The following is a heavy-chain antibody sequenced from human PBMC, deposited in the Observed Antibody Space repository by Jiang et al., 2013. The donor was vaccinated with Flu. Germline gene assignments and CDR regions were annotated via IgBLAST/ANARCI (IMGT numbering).Heavy chain of an antibody. Sequence: GSGLVKPSETLSLTCTVSGGSISSSSYYWGWIRQPPGKGLEWIGSIYYSGSTYYNPSLKSRVTISVDTSKNQFSLKLSSVTAADTAVYYCARPRGPGNWFDYWGQGTLVTVSS. CDR2: IYYSGST. D-gene: IGHD3-10*01. J-gene: IGHJ4*02. V-gene: IGHV4-39*01. CDR1: GGSISSSSYY. CDR3: ARPRGPGNWFDY.